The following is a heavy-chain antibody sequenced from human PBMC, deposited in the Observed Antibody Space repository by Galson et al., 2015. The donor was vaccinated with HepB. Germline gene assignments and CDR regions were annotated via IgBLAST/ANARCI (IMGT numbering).Heavy chain of an antibody. Sequence: VKVSCKVSGYTFTDYYMHWVQQAPGKGLEWMGLVDPEDGETIYAEKFQGRVTITADTSTDTAYMELSSLRSEDTAVYYCATDLGGAAGSRFDPWGQGTLVTVSS. V-gene: IGHV1-69-2*01. D-gene: IGHD6-13*01. J-gene: IGHJ5*02. CDR1: GYTFTDYY. CDR3: ATDLGGAAGSRFDP. CDR2: VDPEDGET.